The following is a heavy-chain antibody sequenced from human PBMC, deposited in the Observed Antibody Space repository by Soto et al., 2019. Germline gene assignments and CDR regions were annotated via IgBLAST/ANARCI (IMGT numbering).Heavy chain of an antibody. CDR2: IYPGDSNT. CDR3: ARHAYDFWSGHPNPRYYYGMDV. V-gene: IGHV5-51*01. J-gene: IGHJ6*02. Sequence: GAALKISGEGSGYSFTSYWMGWVRQMPGKGLEWMGIIYPGDSNTRYSPSLQGQVTISVDKSISTAYLQWSSLKATDTAMYYCARHAYDFWSGHPNPRYYYGMDVWGQGTTVTVS. D-gene: IGHD3-3*01. CDR1: GYSFTSYW.